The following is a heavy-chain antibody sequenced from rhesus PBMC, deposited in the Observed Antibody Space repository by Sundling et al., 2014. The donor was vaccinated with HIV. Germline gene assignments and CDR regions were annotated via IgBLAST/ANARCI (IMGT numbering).Heavy chain of an antibody. CDR3: TRGPYCGDSGCGDY. D-gene: IGHD2-21*01. CDR1: GFSLNTIGMG. Sequence: QVTLKESGPALVKPTQTLTLTCTFSGFSLNTIGMGVGWIRQLPGKTLEWLAHIYWDDDKRYSTSLKSRLTISKDTSENQVLLTMTNMDPVDTATYYCTRGPYCGDSGCGDYWGQGVLVTVSS. CDR2: IYWDDDK. V-gene: IGHV2-174*02. J-gene: IGHJ4*01.